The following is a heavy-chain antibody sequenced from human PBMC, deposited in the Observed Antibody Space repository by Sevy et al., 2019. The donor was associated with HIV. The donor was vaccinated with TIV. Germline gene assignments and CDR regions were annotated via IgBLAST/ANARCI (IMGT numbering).Heavy chain of an antibody. CDR3: ARDRLVRADFDY. CDR2: ISYDGSKK. Sequence: GGSLRLSCAASGFTFSSYSMHWVRQAPGKGLEWVAVISYDGSKKYYADSVKGRFTISRDNSKNTLYLQMNSPRAEDTAVYYCARDRLVRADFDYWGQGTLVTVSS. V-gene: IGHV3-30-3*01. J-gene: IGHJ4*02. CDR1: GFTFSSYS. D-gene: IGHD3-10*01.